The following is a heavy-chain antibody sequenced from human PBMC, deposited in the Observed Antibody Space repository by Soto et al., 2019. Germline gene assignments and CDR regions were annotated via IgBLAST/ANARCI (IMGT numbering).Heavy chain of an antibody. V-gene: IGHV3-48*02. Sequence: VASLRLSCAASGFPLSNYDMNWVGLAPGKGLEWLSYISSSSGTIYYADSVKGRFTISRDNARNSLSLQMNSLRDEDTAVYFCARALVRGTRFNLSYGTEGWGQGTTVTV. J-gene: IGHJ6*02. D-gene: IGHD6-6*01. CDR3: ARALVRGTRFNLSYGTEG. CDR1: GFPLSNYD. CDR2: ISSSSGTI.